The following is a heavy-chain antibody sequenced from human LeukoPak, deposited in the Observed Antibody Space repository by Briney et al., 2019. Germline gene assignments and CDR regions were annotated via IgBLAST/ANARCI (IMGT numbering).Heavy chain of an antibody. CDR1: DYSISSGYY. CDR2: IHHSGST. D-gene: IGHD6-19*01. V-gene: IGHV4-38-2*02. J-gene: IGHJ4*02. CDR3: ARIETYSSGWYDAFFDY. Sequence: PSETLSLTCSVSDYSISSGYYWGWIRQPPGKGLEWIGSIHHSGSTYYNPSLKSRVTISVDTSKNHFSLKLTSVTAADTAVYYCARIETYSSGWYDAFFDYWGQGTLVTVSS.